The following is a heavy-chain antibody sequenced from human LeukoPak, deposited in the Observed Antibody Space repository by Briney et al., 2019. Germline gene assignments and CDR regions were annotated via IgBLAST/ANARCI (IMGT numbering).Heavy chain of an antibody. J-gene: IGHJ4*02. V-gene: IGHV1-69*13. CDR2: IIPIFGTA. CDR1: GGTFSSYA. CDR3: ARAHGRDGYNFGY. D-gene: IGHD5-24*01. Sequence: SVNVSCKASGGTFSSYAISWVRQAPGQGLEWMGGIIPIFGTANYAQKFQGRVTITADESTSTAYMELSSLRSEDTAVYYCARAHGRDGYNFGYWGQGTLVTVSS.